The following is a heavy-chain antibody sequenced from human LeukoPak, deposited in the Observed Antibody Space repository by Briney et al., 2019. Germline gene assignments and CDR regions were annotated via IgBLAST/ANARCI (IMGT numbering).Heavy chain of an antibody. CDR1: GGSFSGYY. D-gene: IGHD5-18*01. Sequence: SETLSLTCAVYGGSFSGYYWSWIRQPPGKGLEWIGEINHSGSTNYNPSLKSRVTISVDTPKNQFSLKLSSVTAADTAVYYCARGSDTAMVTGFDYWGQGTLVTVSS. J-gene: IGHJ4*02. CDR3: ARGSDTAMVTGFDY. V-gene: IGHV4-34*01. CDR2: INHSGST.